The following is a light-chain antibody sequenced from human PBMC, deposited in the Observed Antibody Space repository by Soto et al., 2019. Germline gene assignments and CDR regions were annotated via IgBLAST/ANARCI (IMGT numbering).Light chain of an antibody. J-gene: IGKJ4*01. CDR3: QQYYSTPLT. Sequence: DIVMTQSPASLAVSLGERATINCKSSQSVLYSSNNKNYLAWYQQKPGQPPKLLIYWASTRESGVPDRFSGRGSGTDFTLTISSLPAEDVAVYYCQQYYSTPLTFGGGTKVEIK. V-gene: IGKV4-1*01. CDR2: WAS. CDR1: QSVLYSSNNKNY.